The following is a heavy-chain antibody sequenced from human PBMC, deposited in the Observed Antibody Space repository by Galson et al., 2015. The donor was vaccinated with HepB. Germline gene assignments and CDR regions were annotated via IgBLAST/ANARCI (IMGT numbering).Heavy chain of an antibody. CDR2: IYYSGST. D-gene: IGHD4-23*01. Sequence: ETLSLTCTVSGGSISSSSYYWGWIRQPPGKGLEWIGSIYYSGSTYYNPSLKSRVTISVDTSKNQFSLKLSSVTAADTAVYYCARDPVVPVARKRGRNYGGIDYWGQGTLVTVSS. CDR3: ARDPVVPVARKRGRNYGGIDY. CDR1: GGSISSSSYY. J-gene: IGHJ4*02. V-gene: IGHV4-39*07.